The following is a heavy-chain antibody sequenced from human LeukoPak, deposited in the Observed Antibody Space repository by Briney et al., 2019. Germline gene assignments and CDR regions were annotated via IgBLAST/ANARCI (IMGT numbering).Heavy chain of an antibody. CDR1: GFTFSSYS. Sequence: PGGSLRLSCAASGFTFSSYSMNWVRQAPGKGLEWVSYISSSSSTIYYADSVKGRFTISRDNAKNSLYLQMNSLRAEDTAVYYCARKELDYYDSSGYDYWGQGTLVTVSS. CDR2: ISSSSSTI. CDR3: ARKELDYYDSSGYDY. V-gene: IGHV3-48*04. D-gene: IGHD3-22*01. J-gene: IGHJ4*02.